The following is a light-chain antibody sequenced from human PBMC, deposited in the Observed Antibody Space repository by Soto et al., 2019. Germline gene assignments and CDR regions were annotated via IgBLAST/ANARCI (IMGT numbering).Light chain of an antibody. CDR2: DAS. V-gene: IGKV3-20*01. CDR1: QSVSSSY. J-gene: IGKJ2*01. CDR3: QQYGSSPYT. Sequence: EIVLTQSPGTLSLSPGERATLSCRASQSVSSSYLAWYQQKPGQAPRLLIYDASSRATGIPDRFSGSGSGTDFTLTSSRLEHEDFAVYFCQQYGSSPYTFGQGTKLEIK.